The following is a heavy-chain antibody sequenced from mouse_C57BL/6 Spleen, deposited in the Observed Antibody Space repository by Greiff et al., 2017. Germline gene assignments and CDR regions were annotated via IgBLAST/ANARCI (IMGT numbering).Heavy chain of an antibody. CDR3: AKHSDCYPGRCAY. Sequence: QLQLKQSGPGLVAPSQSLSITCTVSGFSLTSYGVSWVRQPPGTGLEWLGVICGDGSTTSHSALISILSISKENSKSQVVVKMNSPQTDDTTTYYCAKHSDCYPGRCAYWGQGTLVTVSA. J-gene: IGHJ3*01. CDR1: GFSLTSYG. V-gene: IGHV2-3*01. D-gene: IGHD2-3*01. CDR2: ICGDGST.